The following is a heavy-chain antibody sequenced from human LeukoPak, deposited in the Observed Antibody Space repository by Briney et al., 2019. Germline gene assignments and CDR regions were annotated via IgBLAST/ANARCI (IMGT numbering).Heavy chain of an antibody. CDR2: IIPILGIA. CDR3: ARESVEQWLVRYWYFDL. D-gene: IGHD6-19*01. J-gene: IGHJ2*01. CDR1: GGTFSSYA. V-gene: IGHV1-69*04. Sequence: SVKVSCKASGGTFSSYAISWVRQAPGQGLEWMGRIIPILGIANYAQKFQGRVTITADKSTSTAYMELSSLRSEDTAVYYCARESVEQWLVRYWYFDLWGRGTLVTVSS.